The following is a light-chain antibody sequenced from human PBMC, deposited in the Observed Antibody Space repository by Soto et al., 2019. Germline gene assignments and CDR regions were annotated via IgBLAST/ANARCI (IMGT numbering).Light chain of an antibody. CDR2: AAS. Sequence: DIQMTQSPSSVSASVGDRVTITCRASQGFRSWLAGYQQKPGTAPKLLIYAASILESGVPSRFSGSDSGTELPLTISSLQPEDYETYYCQQTKNFQITFGQGTRLEIK. CDR1: QGFRSW. CDR3: QQTKNFQIT. V-gene: IGKV1-12*01. J-gene: IGKJ5*01.